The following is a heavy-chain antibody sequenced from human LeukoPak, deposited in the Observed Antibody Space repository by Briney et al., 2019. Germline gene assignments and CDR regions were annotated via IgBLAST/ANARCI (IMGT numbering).Heavy chain of an antibody. CDR2: IYTSGST. J-gene: IGHJ4*02. V-gene: IGHV4-61*02. Sequence: SETLSLTCTVSGGSISSGSYYWSWLRQPAGTGLEWIGRIYTSGSTNYNPSLKSRVTISVGTSKNQFSLKLSSVTAADTAVYYCARSYYYDSSGYYYGSDYWGQGTLVTVSS. CDR1: GGSISSGSYY. D-gene: IGHD3-22*01. CDR3: ARSYYYDSSGYYYGSDY.